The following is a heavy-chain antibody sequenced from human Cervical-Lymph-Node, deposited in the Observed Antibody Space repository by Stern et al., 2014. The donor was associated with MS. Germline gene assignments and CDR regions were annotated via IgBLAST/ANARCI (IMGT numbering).Heavy chain of an antibody. V-gene: IGHV7-4-1*02. CDR3: ARVKPAAILDS. CDR2: INTNTGST. J-gene: IGHJ4*02. D-gene: IGHD2-2*01. CDR1: GYTFTRNA. Sequence: QVQLVQAGSELKKPGASVKVSCKASGYTFTRNAMNWVRQAPGKRLGWMGWINTNTGSTTYAQGFTGRFVCSLDTSVSTAYLQISSLKAEDTAIYYCARVKPAAILDSWGQGTLVTVSS.